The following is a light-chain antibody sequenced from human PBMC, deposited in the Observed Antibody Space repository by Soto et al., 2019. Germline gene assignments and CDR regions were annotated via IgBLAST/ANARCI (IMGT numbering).Light chain of an antibody. Sequence: TQPPSASWTPGQRVTLTCGLISGSVSTANNPNWYQQTPGQAPRTLIYSISTRSSGVPDRFSGSILGNKAALTITGAQADDESDYYCALLMGNGISGFGTGTKATV. CDR2: SIS. CDR1: SGSVSTANN. CDR3: ALLMGNGISG. J-gene: IGLJ1*01. V-gene: IGLV8-61*01.